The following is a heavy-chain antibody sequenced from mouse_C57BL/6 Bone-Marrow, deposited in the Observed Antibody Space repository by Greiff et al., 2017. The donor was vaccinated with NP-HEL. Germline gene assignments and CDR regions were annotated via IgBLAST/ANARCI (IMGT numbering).Heavy chain of an antibody. CDR3: ARSQYYYGSSRYWYFDV. CDR2: IRNKANGYTT. V-gene: IGHV7-3*01. J-gene: IGHJ1*03. CDR1: GFTFTDYY. Sequence: VQLKESGGGLVQPGGSLSLSCAASGFTFTDYYMSWVRQPPGKALEWLGFIRNKANGYTTEYSASVKGRFTISRDNSQSILYLQMNALRAEDSATYYCARSQYYYGSSRYWYFDVWGTGTTVTVSS. D-gene: IGHD1-1*01.